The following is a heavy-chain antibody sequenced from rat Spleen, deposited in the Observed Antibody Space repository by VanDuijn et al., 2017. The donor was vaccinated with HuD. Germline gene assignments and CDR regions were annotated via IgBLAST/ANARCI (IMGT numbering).Heavy chain of an antibody. V-gene: IGHV5-25*01. D-gene: IGHD1-6*01. Sequence: EVQLVESGGGLVQPGRSMKLSSAALGFTFSDYYMAWVRQAPTKGLEWVASIDTGGGNTFYRHSVKGRFTISRENAKSTLFLQMASLRSEDTATYFCAKLRDAYAHWNFDFWGPGTMVTVSS. CDR1: GFTFSDYY. CDR3: AKLRDAYAHWNFDF. J-gene: IGHJ1*01. CDR2: IDTGGGNT.